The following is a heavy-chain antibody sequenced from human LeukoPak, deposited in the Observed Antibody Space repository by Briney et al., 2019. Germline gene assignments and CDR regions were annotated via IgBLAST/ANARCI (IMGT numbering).Heavy chain of an antibody. J-gene: IGHJ4*02. D-gene: IGHD6-19*01. V-gene: IGHV4-39*01. CDR3: ARQGAAVAGIQNFDY. CDR1: GGSISSSSYY. CDR2: IYYSGST. Sequence: SETLSLTCTVSGGSISSSSYYWGWIRQPPGKGLEWIGSIYYSGSTYYNPSLKSRVTISVDTSKNQFSLKLSSVTAADTAVYYCARQGAAVAGIQNFDYWGQGILVTVSS.